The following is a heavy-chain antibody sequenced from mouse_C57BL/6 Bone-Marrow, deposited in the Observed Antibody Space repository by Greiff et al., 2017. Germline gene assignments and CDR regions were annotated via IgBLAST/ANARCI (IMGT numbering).Heavy chain of an antibody. CDR1: GFNIKDYY. D-gene: IGHD1-1*01. V-gene: IGHV14-2*01. CDR2: IDPEDGET. J-gene: IGHJ1*03. Sequence: EVKVVESGAELVKPGASVKLSCTASGFNIKDYYMHWVKQRPEQGLEWIGRIDPEDGETKYAPKFPGKATITADTSPNTAYVQLSSLTSEATSVYYCARSPYGCSPYWYFDVGGTGTTVTVSS. CDR3: ARSPYGCSPYWYFDV.